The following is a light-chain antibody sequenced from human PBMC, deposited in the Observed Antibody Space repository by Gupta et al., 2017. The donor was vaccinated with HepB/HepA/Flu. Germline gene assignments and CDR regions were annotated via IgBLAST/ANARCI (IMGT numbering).Light chain of an antibody. J-gene: IGKJ2*02. CDR1: QSISSW. CDR3: QQYNSYSCT. CDR2: KAS. Sequence: EIQLTQSPSTLSASVGDRVTITYRASQSISSWLAWYQQKPGKAPKLLIYKASSGETGVPSRFSGSGSGTEFTLTISSLQPDDFAIYYCQQYNSYSCTFGQGTKLEIK. V-gene: IGKV1-5*03.